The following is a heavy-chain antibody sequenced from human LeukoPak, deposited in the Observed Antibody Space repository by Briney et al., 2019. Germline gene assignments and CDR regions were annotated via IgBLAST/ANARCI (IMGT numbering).Heavy chain of an antibody. CDR1: GFTFSNYA. V-gene: IGHV3-23*01. J-gene: IGHJ4*02. Sequence: GGSLRLSCAASGFTFSNYAMSWVRQAPGKGLEWVSAITGSGGNTYCADSVKGRFTISRDNSKNTLYLQMNSLRDEDTAVYYCAKWGDFDVLTGYYVPDFWGQGTLVTVSS. CDR2: ITGSGGNT. D-gene: IGHD3-9*01. CDR3: AKWGDFDVLTGYYVPDF.